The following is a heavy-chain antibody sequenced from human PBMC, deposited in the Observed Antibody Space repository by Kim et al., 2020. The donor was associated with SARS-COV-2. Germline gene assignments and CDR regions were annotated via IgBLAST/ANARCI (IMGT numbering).Heavy chain of an antibody. D-gene: IGHD2-15*01. J-gene: IGHJ4*02. CDR2: ISDSGSNA. V-gene: IGHV3-30-3*02. CDR3: AKERGDGSCSGTACYGIDY. CDR1: GITFSSSP. Sequence: GGSLRLSCAASGITFSSSPMHWVRQAPGKGLEWVAMISDSGSNAYYADSVKGRFTISRDNSKSTVFLQMNSLTDGDTAVYYCAKERGDGSCSGTACYGIDYWGRGTLVTVSS.